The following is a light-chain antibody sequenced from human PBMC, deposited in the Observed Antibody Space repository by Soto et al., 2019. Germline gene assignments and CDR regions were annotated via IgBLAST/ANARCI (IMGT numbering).Light chain of an antibody. Sequence: QSAVTQPPSASGTPGQSVTISCSGSTSNIGRNSVTWYQQVPGTAPKLLIHSNNQRPSGVPDRFSGSRSDTSASLAISGLQSEDEADYYCAVWDDSLNGYVFGTGTKLTVL. J-gene: IGLJ1*01. CDR3: AVWDDSLNGYV. CDR2: SNN. CDR1: TSNIGRNS. V-gene: IGLV1-44*01.